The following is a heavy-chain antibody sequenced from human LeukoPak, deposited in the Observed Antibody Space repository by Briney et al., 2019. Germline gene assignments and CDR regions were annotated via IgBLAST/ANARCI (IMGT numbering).Heavy chain of an antibody. CDR3: ARATYYDFWSGPTDAFDI. V-gene: IGHV4-4*07. J-gene: IGHJ3*02. CDR1: GGSISSYY. Sequence: SETLSLTCTVSGGSISSYYWSWIRQPAGKGLEWIGRIYTSGSINYNPSLKSRVTMSVDTSKNQFSLKLSSVTAADTAVYYCARATYYDFWSGPTDAFDIWGQGIMVTVSS. CDR2: IYTSGSI. D-gene: IGHD3-3*01.